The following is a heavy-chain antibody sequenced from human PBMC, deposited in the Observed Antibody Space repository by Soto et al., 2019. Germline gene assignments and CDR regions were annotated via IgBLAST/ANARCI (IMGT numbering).Heavy chain of an antibody. Sequence: QAQVVQSGAEVRKPGSSVKLSCKASEGTFNSYAIAWVRQVPGPGLEWMGGIIPYSNTLNYAQKFQDRVTITADDSTTTVYMELSSLRSDATAGYFCASGASRWYPYFFDSWAQGTLVTVSS. CDR3: ASGASRWYPYFFDS. J-gene: IGHJ4*02. V-gene: IGHV1-69*01. CDR1: EGTFNSYA. CDR2: IIPYSNTL. D-gene: IGHD6-13*01.